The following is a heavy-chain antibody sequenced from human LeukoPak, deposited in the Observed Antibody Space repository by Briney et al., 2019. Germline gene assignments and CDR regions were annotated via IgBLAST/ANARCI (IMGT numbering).Heavy chain of an antibody. CDR3: AKSLGVGGYTRYKGFDQ. D-gene: IGHD3-16*02. CDR1: GFTFNSFA. V-gene: IGHV3-23*01. J-gene: IGHJ4*02. Sequence: PGGSLRLSCAASGFTFNSFAMNWVRQAPGKWLEWVSSISGSDGSSHYADFVKGRFTISRDNSKNTLHLQMSSLRAEDTAVYYCAKSLGVGGYTRYKGFDQWGQGTPVTVSS. CDR2: ISGSDGSS.